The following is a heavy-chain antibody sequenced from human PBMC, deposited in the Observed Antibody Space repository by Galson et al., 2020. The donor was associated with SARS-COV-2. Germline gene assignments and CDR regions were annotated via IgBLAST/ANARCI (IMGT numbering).Heavy chain of an antibody. D-gene: IGHD2-8*01. Sequence: GESLKISCAASGFTFSDYYMTWIRQAPGKGLEWLSFISSSGFTKYYADSVKGRFTMSRDNAKNSLYLQINSLTAEDTALYYCARRAVLENAFDVWGRGTMVTVSS. CDR2: ISSSGFTK. CDR1: GFTFSDYY. J-gene: IGHJ3*01. V-gene: IGHV3-11*04. CDR3: ARRAVLENAFDV.